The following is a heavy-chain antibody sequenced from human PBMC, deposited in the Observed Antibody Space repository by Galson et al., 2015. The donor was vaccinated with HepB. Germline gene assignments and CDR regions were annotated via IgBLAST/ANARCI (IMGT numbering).Heavy chain of an antibody. CDR3: VKDGYSSAWYANY. CDR1: GFTFSSFA. D-gene: IGHD6-19*01. Sequence: SLRLSCAASGFTFSSFAMSWVRQAPGKGLEWVSHISDSGGRIYYADSVKGRFTISRDNSKNTLYLQMSSLRAEDTALYYCVKDGYSSAWYANYWGQGTQVTVSS. J-gene: IGHJ4*02. CDR2: ISDSGGRI. V-gene: IGHV3-23*01.